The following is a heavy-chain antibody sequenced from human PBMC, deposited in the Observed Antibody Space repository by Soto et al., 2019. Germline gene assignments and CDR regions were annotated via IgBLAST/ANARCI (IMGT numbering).Heavy chain of an antibody. CDR1: GFTVSDNY. CDR3: ARGIAAAAGQYAFDF. J-gene: IGHJ3*01. Sequence: GGSLRLSCVASGFTVSDNYLSWVRQAQGKGLEWVSVFYSGGTTYYADFVKGRFTTSRDNSKNTLYLQMNSLRAEDTAEYYCARGIAAAAGQYAFDFWGQGTMVTVSS. V-gene: IGHV3-66*01. CDR2: FYSGGTT. D-gene: IGHD6-13*01.